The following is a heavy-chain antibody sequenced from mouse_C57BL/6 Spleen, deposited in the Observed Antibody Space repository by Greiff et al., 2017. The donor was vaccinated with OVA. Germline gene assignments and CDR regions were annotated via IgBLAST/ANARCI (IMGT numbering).Heavy chain of an antibody. V-gene: IGHV5-9*01. CDR3: ARLTGTYFDY. Sequence: KLVESGGGLVKPGGSLKLSCAASGFTFSSYTMSWVRQTPEKRLEWVATISGGGGNTYYPDSVKGRFTISRDNAKNTLYLQMSSLRSEDTALYYCARLTGTYFDYWGQGTTLTVSS. D-gene: IGHD4-1*01. CDR2: ISGGGGNT. J-gene: IGHJ2*01. CDR1: GFTFSSYT.